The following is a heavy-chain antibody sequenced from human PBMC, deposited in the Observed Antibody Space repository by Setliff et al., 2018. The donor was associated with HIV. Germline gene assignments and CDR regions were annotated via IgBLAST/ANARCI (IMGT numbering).Heavy chain of an antibody. CDR3: AREFPGGTYGFDY. D-gene: IGHD1-26*01. CDR2: VYPGDASI. J-gene: IGHJ4*02. V-gene: IGHV1-46*01. CDR1: GYSXTSXX. Sequence: GASXKVXXXASGYSXTSXXXXXVRQAPGQGLXWVGRVYPGDASIHYAQKFLGRXXXXRDTSTSTVYMDLSSLRFEDTAVYYCAREFPGGTYGFDYWGXGTLVTVSS.